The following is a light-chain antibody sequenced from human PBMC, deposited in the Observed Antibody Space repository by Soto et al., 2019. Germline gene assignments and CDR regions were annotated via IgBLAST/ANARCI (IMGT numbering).Light chain of an antibody. J-gene: IGKJ2*01. CDR3: QQYSSYPYT. V-gene: IGKV1-5*03. CDR2: KAS. Sequence: DIQMTQSPSTLSASVGDRVTITCRASQSISSWLAWYQQKPGTAPKLLIYKASSLLSGVPSRFSGSGSGTEFTLTISSLQPDDFATYYCQQYSSYPYTFGQGTKLEIK. CDR1: QSISSW.